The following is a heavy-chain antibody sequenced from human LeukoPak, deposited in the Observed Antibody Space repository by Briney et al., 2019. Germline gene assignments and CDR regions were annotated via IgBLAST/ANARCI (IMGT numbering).Heavy chain of an antibody. D-gene: IGHD6-19*01. CDR3: ARDPIAGGWQPWIDP. Sequence: GGSLRLSCSASGFTFSNYAMSWARQAPGKGLEWVSAISGSGGSTYYADSVKGRFTISRDNAKNTLYLQMSSLRAEDTAVYYCARDPIAGGWQPWIDPWGQGTLVTVSS. CDR1: GFTFSNYA. CDR2: ISGSGGST. J-gene: IGHJ5*02. V-gene: IGHV3-23*01.